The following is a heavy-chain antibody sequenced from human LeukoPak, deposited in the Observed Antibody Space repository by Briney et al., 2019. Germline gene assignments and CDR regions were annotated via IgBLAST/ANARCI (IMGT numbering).Heavy chain of an antibody. J-gene: IGHJ4*02. D-gene: IGHD7-27*01. Sequence: GGSLRLSCAASGFTFSSYAMSWVRQAPGKGLEWVSAISGSGASTYYADSVKGRFTISRDNAKNTLYLQMNSLRAEDTAVYYCATRTGQLDYWGQGTLVTVSS. CDR1: GFTFSSYA. CDR3: ATRTGQLDY. V-gene: IGHV3-23*01. CDR2: ISGSGAST.